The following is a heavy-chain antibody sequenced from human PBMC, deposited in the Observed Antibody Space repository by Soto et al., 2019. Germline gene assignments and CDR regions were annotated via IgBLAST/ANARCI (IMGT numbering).Heavy chain of an antibody. CDR3: ARDFPYSSGWARLSSGMDV. V-gene: IGHV3-74*01. J-gene: IGHJ6*02. D-gene: IGHD6-19*01. Sequence: GGFLRLSCAASGFTFSSYWMHWVRQAPGKGLVWVSRINSDGSSTSYADSVKGRFTISRDNAKNTLYLQMNSLRAEDTAVYYCARDFPYSSGWARLSSGMDVWGQGTTVTVSS. CDR1: GFTFSSYW. CDR2: INSDGSST.